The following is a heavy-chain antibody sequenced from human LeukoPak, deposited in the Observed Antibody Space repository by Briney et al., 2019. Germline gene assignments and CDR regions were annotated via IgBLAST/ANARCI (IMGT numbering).Heavy chain of an antibody. CDR2: IYSGGST. V-gene: IGHV3-66*01. Sequence: GGSLRLSCAASGFTVNNHYMNWVRQAPGKGLEWVSVIYSGGSTYYADSVKGRFTISRDNSKNTLYLQMNSLRAEDTAVYYCVGCSGGSCSDFDYWGRGTLVTVSS. CDR1: GFTVNNHY. J-gene: IGHJ4*02. D-gene: IGHD2-15*01. CDR3: VGCSGGSCSDFDY.